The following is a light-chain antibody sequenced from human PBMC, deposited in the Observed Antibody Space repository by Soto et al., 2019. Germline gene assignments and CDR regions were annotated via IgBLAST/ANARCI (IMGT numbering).Light chain of an antibody. J-gene: IGLJ1*01. CDR3: QSYDSSLSADV. CDR1: SSNIGANFD. CDR2: GNS. V-gene: IGLV1-40*01. Sequence: QSVLTQPPSVSGAPGQRVTISCTGSSSNIGANFDVHWYQQLPGTAPKLLIYGNSNRASGVPDRFSGSKSGTSASLAITGLQAEDEADYYCQSYDSSLSADVFGTGTKLTVL.